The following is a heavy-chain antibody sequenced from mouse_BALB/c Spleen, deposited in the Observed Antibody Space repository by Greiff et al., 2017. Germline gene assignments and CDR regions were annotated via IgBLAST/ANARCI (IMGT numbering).Heavy chain of an antibody. D-gene: IGHD2-10*02. CDR3: ARLPYGNLYYFDY. Sequence: DVHLVESGGGLVKLGGSLKLSCAASGFTFSSYYMSWVRQTPEKRLELVAAINSNGGSTYYPDTVKGRFTISRDNAKNTLYLQMSSLKSEDTALYYCARLPYGNLYYFDYWGQGTTLTVSS. CDR2: INSNGGST. V-gene: IGHV5-6-2*01. J-gene: IGHJ2*01. CDR1: GFTFSSYY.